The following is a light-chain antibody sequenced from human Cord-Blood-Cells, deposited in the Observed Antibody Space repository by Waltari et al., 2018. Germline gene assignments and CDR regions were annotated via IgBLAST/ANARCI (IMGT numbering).Light chain of an antibody. CDR2: GKN. CDR3: NSRDSSGNHYV. Sequence: SSELTQDPAVSVALGQTVRITCQGDSLRSYYASWYQQKPGQAPVLVIYGKNNRPSGIPYRFSGSRTGNTASLTITVAQAEDEADYYCNSRDSSGNHYVFGTGTKVTVL. CDR1: SLRSYY. V-gene: IGLV3-19*01. J-gene: IGLJ1*01.